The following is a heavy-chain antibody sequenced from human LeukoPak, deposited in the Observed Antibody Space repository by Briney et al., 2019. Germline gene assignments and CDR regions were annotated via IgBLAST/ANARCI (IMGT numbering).Heavy chain of an antibody. D-gene: IGHD5-12*01. CDR3: ASPHSYEYYFDY. V-gene: IGHV1-69*05. CDR1: GGTFSSYA. J-gene: IGHJ4*02. CDR2: IIPIFGTA. Sequence: AASVKVSCKASGGTFSSYAISWVRQAPGQGLEWMGGIIPIFGTANYAQKFQGRVTITTDESTSTAYMELSSLRSEDTAVYYCASPHSYEYYFDYWGQGTLVTVSS.